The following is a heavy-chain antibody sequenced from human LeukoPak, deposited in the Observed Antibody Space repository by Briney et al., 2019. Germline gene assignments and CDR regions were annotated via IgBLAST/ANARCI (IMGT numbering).Heavy chain of an antibody. D-gene: IGHD2-2*01. V-gene: IGHV3-15*01. Sequence: XGSXXLSCAASXFTFSXAWMSWXXXAPGXXREXXXRXXXKTDGGTTDYAAPVKGRFTISRDDSKNTLYLQMNSLKTEDTAVYYCTTKPLGYCSSSSCYSYFDYWGQGTLVTVSS. CDR2: XXXKTDGGTT. J-gene: IGHJ4*02. CDR3: TTKPLGYCSSSSCYSYFDY. CDR1: XFTFSXAW.